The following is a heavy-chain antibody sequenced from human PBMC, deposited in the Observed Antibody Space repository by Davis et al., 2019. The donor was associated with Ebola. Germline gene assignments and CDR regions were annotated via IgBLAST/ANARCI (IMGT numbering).Heavy chain of an antibody. V-gene: IGHV4-4*02. D-gene: IGHD3-3*01. Sequence: GSLRLSCAVSGGSISSSNWWSWVRQPPGKGLEWIGEIYHSGSTNYNPSLKSRVTISVDTSKNQFSLKLSSVTAADTAVYYCARALRGGYDFWSGYPGNFDYWGQGTLVTVSS. J-gene: IGHJ4*02. CDR1: GGSISSSNW. CDR3: ARALRGGYDFWSGYPGNFDY. CDR2: IYHSGST.